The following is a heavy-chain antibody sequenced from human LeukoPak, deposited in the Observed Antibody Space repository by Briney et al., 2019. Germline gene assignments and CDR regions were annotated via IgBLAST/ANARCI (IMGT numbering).Heavy chain of an antibody. CDR3: ASSTMVRGVISYYYYMDV. Sequence: GGSLRLSCAASGLTLSSYWMHWVRQAPGKGLVWVSRINSDGSSTSYADSVKGRFTISRDNAKNTLFLQMNSLRAEDTAVYYCASSTMVRGVISYYYYMDVWGKGTTVTVSS. CDR2: INSDGSST. V-gene: IGHV3-74*01. CDR1: GLTLSSYW. J-gene: IGHJ6*03. D-gene: IGHD3-10*01.